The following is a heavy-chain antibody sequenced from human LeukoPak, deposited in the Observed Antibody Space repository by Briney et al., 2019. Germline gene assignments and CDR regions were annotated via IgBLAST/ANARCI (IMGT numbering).Heavy chain of an antibody. V-gene: IGHV1-2*02. CDR3: ARDSYDFWGGYYGGPPFDP. CDR2: INPNSGGT. Sequence: ASVKVSCKASGYTFTGYYMHWVRQAPGQGLEWMGWINPNSGGTNYAQKFQGRVTMTRDTSISTAYMELSRLRSDDTAVYYCARDSYDFWGGYYGGPPFDPWGKGTLVTVSS. D-gene: IGHD3-3*01. J-gene: IGHJ5*02. CDR1: GYTFTGYY.